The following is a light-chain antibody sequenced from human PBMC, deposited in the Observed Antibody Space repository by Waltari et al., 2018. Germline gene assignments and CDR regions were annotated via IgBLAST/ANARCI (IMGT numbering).Light chain of an antibody. J-gene: IGKJ3*01. CDR2: LAS. CDR3: MQALQRPFT. V-gene: IGKV2-28*01. Sequence: VVMTQSPLSLSVSPGEPASISCRSSESLHRSVYTYLDWYLQKPGQSPQLLISLASTRASGVPDRFSGSGSDTDFTLKISRVEAEDVGLYYCMQALQRPFTFGPGTKVEIK. CDR1: ESLHRSVYTY.